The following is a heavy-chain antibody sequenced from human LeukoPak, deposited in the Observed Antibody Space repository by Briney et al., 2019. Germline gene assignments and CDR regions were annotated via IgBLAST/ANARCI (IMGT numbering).Heavy chain of an antibody. D-gene: IGHD7-27*01. V-gene: IGHV3-23*01. CDR2: ISGSGEST. Sequence: GGSLRLSCAASGFTFTNYAMTWVRRAPGKGLEWVSEISGSGESTYYGDSVKGRLTISRDNSKNTLYLQMNSLRAGDTAIYYCAREHWDFDYWGQGTLVTVSS. CDR3: AREHWDFDY. CDR1: GFTFTNYA. J-gene: IGHJ4*02.